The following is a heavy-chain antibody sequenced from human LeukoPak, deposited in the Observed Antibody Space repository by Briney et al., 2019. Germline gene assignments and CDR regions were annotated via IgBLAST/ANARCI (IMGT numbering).Heavy chain of an antibody. J-gene: IGHJ4*02. Sequence: PSETLSLTCTVSGGSISSSSYYWGWVRQPPGKGLEWIGSIYYSGSTNYNPSLKSRVTISVDTSKNQLSLKLTSVTAADTAVYYCARDGGGLDYWGQGTLVTVSS. CDR3: ARDGGGLDY. D-gene: IGHD3/OR15-3a*01. V-gene: IGHV4-39*02. CDR1: GGSISSSSYY. CDR2: IYYSGST.